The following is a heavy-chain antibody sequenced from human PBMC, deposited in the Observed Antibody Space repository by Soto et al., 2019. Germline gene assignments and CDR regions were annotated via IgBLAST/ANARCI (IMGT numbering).Heavy chain of an antibody. J-gene: IGHJ4*02. Sequence: ASETLCLTCTVSGGSIGSVGYYCVWIRQHPGKGLEWIGYNYYSGSTYYNPSLKSRVTISVDTSKNQFSLKLSSVTAADTAVYYCASLDLTTVTTIDYWGQGTLVTVSS. CDR2: NYYSGST. V-gene: IGHV4-31*03. CDR3: ASLDLTTVTTIDY. D-gene: IGHD4-17*01. CDR1: GGSIGSVGYY.